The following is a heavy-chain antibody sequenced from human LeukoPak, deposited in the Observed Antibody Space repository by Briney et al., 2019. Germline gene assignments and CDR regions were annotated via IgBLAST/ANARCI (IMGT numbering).Heavy chain of an antibody. V-gene: IGHV1-69*05. CDR2: IIPIFGTA. CDR1: GGTFSSYA. Sequence: ASVKVSCKASGGTFSSYAISWVRQAPGQGLEWMGRIIPIFGTANYAQKFQGRVTITTDESTSTAYMELSSLRAEDTAVYYCARDDSGGLTDFWGRGTLVTVSS. J-gene: IGHJ4*02. D-gene: IGHD6-19*01. CDR3: ARDDSGGLTDF.